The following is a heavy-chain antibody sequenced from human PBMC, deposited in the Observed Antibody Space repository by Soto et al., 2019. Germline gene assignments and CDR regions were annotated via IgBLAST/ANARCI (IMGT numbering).Heavy chain of an antibody. CDR2: ISSNGGST. J-gene: IGHJ4*02. CDR1: GFTFSSYA. D-gene: IGHD2-15*01. CDR3: ARTCSGGTCSFDY. V-gene: IGHV3-64*01. Sequence: GGSLRLSCAASGFTFSSYAMHWVRQAPGKGLEYVSAISSNGGSTYYANSVKGRFTISRDNSKNTLYLQMNSLRAEDTAVYYCARTCSGGTCSFDYWGQGTLVTVSS.